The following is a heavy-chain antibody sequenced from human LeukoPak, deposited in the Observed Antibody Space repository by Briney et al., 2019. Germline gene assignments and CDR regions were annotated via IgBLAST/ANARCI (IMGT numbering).Heavy chain of an antibody. Sequence: ASVKVSSKASGGTFSSYAISWVRQAPGQGLEWMGCINPNTGDTNSAQNFQGRVIMTRDTSITTAYMELSRLKSDDTALYYCASKGAGHCYDASCMGSFDLWGQGTTVAVSS. CDR2: INPNTGDT. CDR3: ASKGAGHCYDASCMGSFDL. CDR1: GGTFSSYA. D-gene: IGHD2-15*01. J-gene: IGHJ3*01. V-gene: IGHV1-2*02.